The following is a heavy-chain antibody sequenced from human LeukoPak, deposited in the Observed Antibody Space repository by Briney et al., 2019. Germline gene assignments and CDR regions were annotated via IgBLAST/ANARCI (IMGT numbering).Heavy chain of an antibody. CDR3: ARSDYDFGSGYSFGWFDP. Sequence: PSETLSLTCTVSGGSISSYYWSWLRQPPGKGLEWIGYIYYSGSTNYNPSLKSRVFIAVDTSKNQFSLNLSSVTAADTAVYYCARSDYDFGSGYSFGWFDPWGQGTLVTVSS. CDR1: GGSISSYY. D-gene: IGHD3-3*01. CDR2: IYYSGST. V-gene: IGHV4-59*01. J-gene: IGHJ5*02.